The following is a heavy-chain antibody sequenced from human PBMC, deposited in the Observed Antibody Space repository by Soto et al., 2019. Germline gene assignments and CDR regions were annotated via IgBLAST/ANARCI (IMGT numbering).Heavy chain of an antibody. V-gene: IGHV3-33*01. CDR2: IWYDGSNK. CDR3: ARDQLRFLEWLSYMDV. J-gene: IGHJ6*02. CDR1: GFTFSSYG. D-gene: IGHD3-3*01. Sequence: GGSLRLSCAASGFTFSSYGMHWVRQAPGKGLEWVAVIWYDGSNKYYADSVKGRFTISRDNSKNTLYLQMSSLRAEDTAVYYCARDQLRFLEWLSYMDVWGQGTTVTVSS.